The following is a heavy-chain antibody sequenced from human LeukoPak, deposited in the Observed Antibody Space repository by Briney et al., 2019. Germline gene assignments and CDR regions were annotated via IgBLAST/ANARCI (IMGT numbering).Heavy chain of an antibody. CDR1: GFTFSSYA. D-gene: IGHD1-26*01. CDR2: ISYDGSNK. V-gene: IGHV3-30-3*01. J-gene: IGHJ4*02. Sequence: GGSLRLSCAASGFTFSSYAMHWVRQAPGKGLEWVAVISYDGSNKYYADSVKGRFTISRDNSKNTLYLQMNSLRAEDTAVYYCARVSLGGRELVPLFDYWGQGTLVTVSS. CDR3: ARVSLGGRELVPLFDY.